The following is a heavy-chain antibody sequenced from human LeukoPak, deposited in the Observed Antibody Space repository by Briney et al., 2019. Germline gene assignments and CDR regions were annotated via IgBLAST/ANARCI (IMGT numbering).Heavy chain of an antibody. CDR2: IKSKTDGGTT. Sequence: GGSLRLSCAASGFTFSNAWMSWVRQAPGKGLEWVGRIKSKTDGGTTDYAAPVKGRFTISRDDSKNTPYLQMNSLKTEDTAVYYCTTGSRYFDWLKGYWGQGTLVTVSS. V-gene: IGHV3-15*01. D-gene: IGHD3-9*01. CDR1: GFTFSNAW. J-gene: IGHJ4*02. CDR3: TTGSRYFDWLKGY.